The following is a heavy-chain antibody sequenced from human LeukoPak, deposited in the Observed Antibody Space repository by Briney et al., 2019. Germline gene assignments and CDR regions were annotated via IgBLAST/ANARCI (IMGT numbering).Heavy chain of an antibody. D-gene: IGHD5-24*01. V-gene: IGHV4-61*02. CDR1: GGSISSGSYY. Sequence: SQTLSLTCTVSGGSISSGSYYWSWIRQPAGKGLEWIGRIYTSGSTNYNPSLKSRVTISVDTSKNQFSLKLSSVTAADTAVYYCAREMATTHIDYWGQGTLVTVSS. CDR3: AREMATTHIDY. J-gene: IGHJ4*02. CDR2: IYTSGST.